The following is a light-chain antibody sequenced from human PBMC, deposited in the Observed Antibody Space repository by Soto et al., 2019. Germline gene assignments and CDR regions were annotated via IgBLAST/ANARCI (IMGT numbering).Light chain of an antibody. V-gene: IGLV2-14*01. CDR1: SSDVGGYNY. Sequence: QSALTQPASVSESPGQSITISCTGTSSDVGGYNYVSWYQQHPGKVPKLMIYDVSNRPSGVSNRFSGSKSGNTASLTISGLQAEDEADYYCSSYTSSSTRVFGGGTKLTVL. CDR3: SSYTSSSTRV. CDR2: DVS. J-gene: IGLJ2*01.